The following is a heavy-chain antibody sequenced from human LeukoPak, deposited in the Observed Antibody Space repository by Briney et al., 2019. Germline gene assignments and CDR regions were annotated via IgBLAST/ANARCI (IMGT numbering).Heavy chain of an antibody. Sequence: SVKVSCKASGGTFTNYAFNWVRQAPGQGLEWMGRIIPIFDSAHYAQRFQGRITITTDEASTTAYMTLSSLTSDDTAVYYCASQDASIYSESSTSPTYSDWGQGTLVTVSS. D-gene: IGHD3-22*01. J-gene: IGHJ4*02. CDR3: ASQDASIYSESSTSPTYSD. V-gene: IGHV1-69*05. CDR1: GGTFTNYA. CDR2: IIPIFDSA.